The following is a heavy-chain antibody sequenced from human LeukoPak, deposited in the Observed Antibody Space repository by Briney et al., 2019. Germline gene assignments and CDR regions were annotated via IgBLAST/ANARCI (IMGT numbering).Heavy chain of an antibody. V-gene: IGHV3-7*01. CDR1: GFTFSSYW. Sequence: GGSLRLSCAASGFTFSSYWMSWVRQAPGKGLEWVANIKQDGSEKYYVDSVKGRFTISRDNAKNSLYLQMNSLRAEDTAVYYCARGGIVATIRSSSGLLYFDYWGQGTLVTVSS. CDR2: IKQDGSEK. J-gene: IGHJ4*02. D-gene: IGHD5-12*01. CDR3: ARGGIVATIRSSSGLLYFDY.